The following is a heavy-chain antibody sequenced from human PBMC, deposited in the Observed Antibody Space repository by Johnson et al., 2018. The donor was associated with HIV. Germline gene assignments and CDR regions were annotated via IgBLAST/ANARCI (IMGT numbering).Heavy chain of an antibody. CDR2: ISYDGVNK. J-gene: IGHJ3*02. D-gene: IGHD1-26*01. V-gene: IGHV3-30*04. CDR1: EFSFSTYA. Sequence: QVQLVESGGGVVQPGRSLRLSCAASEFSFSTYALHWVRQAPGEGLEWVAVISYDGVNKYYADYVKGRFTVSRDNSKNTLYLQITSLRTEDTAVYYCARWGFDIVGGTIGWSAFDIWGQGTMVTVSS. CDR3: ARWGFDIVGGTIGWSAFDI.